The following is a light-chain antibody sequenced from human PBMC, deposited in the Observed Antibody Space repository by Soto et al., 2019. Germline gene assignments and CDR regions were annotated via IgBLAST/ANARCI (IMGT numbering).Light chain of an antibody. J-gene: IGKJ1*01. V-gene: IGKV1-9*01. CDR3: QQLNSYPWT. Sequence: DIQLTQSPSFLSASVGDRVTITCRASQGISSYLAWYQLEPGKAPKLLIYAASTLQSGVTSRFSGSGSGTDFTLTVSSLQPEDFATYYCQQLNSYPWTFGQGTKVEIK. CDR1: QGISSY. CDR2: AAS.